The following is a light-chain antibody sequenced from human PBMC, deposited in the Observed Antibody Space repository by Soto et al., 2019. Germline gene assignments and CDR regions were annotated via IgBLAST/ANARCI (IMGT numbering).Light chain of an antibody. CDR1: QGISSY. Sequence: DIQLTQSPSFLSASVGDRVTITCRASQGISSYLAWYQQKPGKAPKLLIYAASALQSGVPSRFSGIGSGTEFTLTISSLQPEDFATYYCQQLNSYSYTFGQGTKLEIK. CDR2: AAS. CDR3: QQLNSYSYT. V-gene: IGKV1-9*01. J-gene: IGKJ2*01.